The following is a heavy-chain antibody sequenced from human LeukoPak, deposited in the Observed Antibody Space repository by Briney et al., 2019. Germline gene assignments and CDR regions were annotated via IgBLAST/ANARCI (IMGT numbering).Heavy chain of an antibody. Sequence: SETLSLTCTVSGGSITSYYGTWIRQPAGKGLEWIGRIYTSGSTNYNPSLKSRVTMSVDTSKNQFFLKLSSVTAADTAVYYCARSIGGYSYGFLFDYWGQGTLVTVSS. CDR2: IYTSGST. CDR1: GGSITSYY. CDR3: ARSIGGYSYGFLFDY. J-gene: IGHJ4*02. D-gene: IGHD5-18*01. V-gene: IGHV4-4*07.